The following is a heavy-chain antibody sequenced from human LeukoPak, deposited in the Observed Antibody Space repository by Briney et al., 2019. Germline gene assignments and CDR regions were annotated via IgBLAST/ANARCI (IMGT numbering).Heavy chain of an antibody. CDR3: ARDLGCSGSYGAFDI. D-gene: IGHD1-26*01. CDR2: IHYSGST. CDR1: GDSISSAY. V-gene: IGHV4-59*01. Sequence: SETLSLICTVSGDSISSAYWSWIRQPPGKGLEWIGYIHYSGSTNYNPSLKSRVTISVDTSKNQFSLKLSSVTAADTAVYYCARDLGCSGSYGAFDIWGQGTMVTVSS. J-gene: IGHJ3*02.